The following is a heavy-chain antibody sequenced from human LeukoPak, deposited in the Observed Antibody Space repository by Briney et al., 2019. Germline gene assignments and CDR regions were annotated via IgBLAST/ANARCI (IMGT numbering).Heavy chain of an antibody. J-gene: IGHJ6*02. V-gene: IGHV4-61*08. Sequence: SETLSLTCTVSGGSISSGDYYWSWIRQPPGKGLEWIGYIYYSGSTNYNPSLKSRVTISVDTSKNQFSLKLSSVTAADTAVYHCARDNWNYGSSMDVWGQGTTVTVSS. CDR1: GGSISSGDYY. D-gene: IGHD1-7*01. CDR2: IYYSGST. CDR3: ARDNWNYGSSMDV.